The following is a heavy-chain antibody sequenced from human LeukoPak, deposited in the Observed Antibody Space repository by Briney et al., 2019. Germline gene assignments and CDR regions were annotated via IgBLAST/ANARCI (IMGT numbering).Heavy chain of an antibody. CDR1: GFTFSSYA. J-gene: IGHJ3*02. Sequence: GGSLRLSCAASGFTFSSYAMSWVRQAPGKGLEWVSAICGSGGSTYYADSVKGRFTISRDNSKNTLYLQMNSLRAEDTAVYYCAKGASVVAGSDDAFDIWGQGTMVTVSS. CDR3: AKGASVVAGSDDAFDI. CDR2: ICGSGGST. V-gene: IGHV3-23*01. D-gene: IGHD6-19*01.